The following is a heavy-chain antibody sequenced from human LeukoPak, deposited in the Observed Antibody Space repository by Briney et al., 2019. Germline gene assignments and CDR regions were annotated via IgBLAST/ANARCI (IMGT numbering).Heavy chain of an antibody. CDR3: TTETYYDLLTGYGLQGY. J-gene: IGHJ4*02. Sequence: GGSLRLSCAASGFTFSDAWMSWVRQAPGKGLEWVGRIKTKTDGGTAGYAAPLKGRFTISRDDAENTMYLQMNSLKTEDTAVYYCTTETYYDLLTGYGLQGYWGQGTLVTVSS. D-gene: IGHD3-9*01. CDR2: IKTKTDGGTA. CDR1: GFTFSDAW. V-gene: IGHV3-15*01.